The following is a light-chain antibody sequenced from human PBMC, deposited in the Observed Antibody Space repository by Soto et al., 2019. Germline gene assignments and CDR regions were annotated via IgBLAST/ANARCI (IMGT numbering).Light chain of an antibody. Sequence: QSVLTQPPSASGTPGQRVTISCSGSSSNIGGNTVNWYQQLPGTAPKLLIYSNDQRPSGDPDRFSGSKSGTSASLAISGLQSEDEADYYCAAWDDSLSGVVFGGGTKLTVL. CDR2: SND. CDR1: SSNIGGNT. J-gene: IGLJ2*01. CDR3: AAWDDSLSGVV. V-gene: IGLV1-44*01.